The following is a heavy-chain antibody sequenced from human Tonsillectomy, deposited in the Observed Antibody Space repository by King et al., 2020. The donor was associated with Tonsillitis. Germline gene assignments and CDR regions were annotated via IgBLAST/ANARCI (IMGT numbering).Heavy chain of an antibody. CDR2: INHSGST. Sequence: VQLQQWGAGLLKPSETLSLTCAVYGGSFSGYYWSWIRQPPGKGLEWIGEINHSGSTNYNPSLKSRVTVLVDTSKHQLSLQLSSVTAADTAVYYCASGGIAAERDAFDIWGQGTMVTVSS. CDR1: GGSFSGYY. D-gene: IGHD6-13*01. CDR3: ASGGIAAERDAFDI. V-gene: IGHV4-34*01. J-gene: IGHJ3*02.